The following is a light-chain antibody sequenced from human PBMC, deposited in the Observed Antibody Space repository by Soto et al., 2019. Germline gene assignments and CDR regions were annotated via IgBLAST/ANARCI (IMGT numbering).Light chain of an antibody. CDR1: QSASSW. CDR3: QHYNSYSEA. CDR2: KAS. V-gene: IGKV1-5*03. J-gene: IGKJ1*01. Sequence: DIVFTQSPGTLSLSPGERATLSCRASQSASSWLAWYQQKPGKAPKLLIYKASTLKSGVPSRFSGSGSGTEFTLTISSLQPDDFATYYCQHYNSYSEAFGQGTKVDIK.